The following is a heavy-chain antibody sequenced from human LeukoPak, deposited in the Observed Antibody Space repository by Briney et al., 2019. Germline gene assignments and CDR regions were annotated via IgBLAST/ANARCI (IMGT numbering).Heavy chain of an antibody. V-gene: IGHV3-21*01. Sequence: GGSLRLSCAASGFTFSSYSMNWVRQAPGKGLEWVSSISSSSSYIYYADSVKGRFTISRDNAKNSLYLQKNSLRAEDTAVYYCARDGGYCSGGSCYNLDYWGQGTLVTVSS. J-gene: IGHJ4*02. D-gene: IGHD2-15*01. CDR1: GFTFSSYS. CDR3: ARDGGYCSGGSCYNLDY. CDR2: ISSSSSYI.